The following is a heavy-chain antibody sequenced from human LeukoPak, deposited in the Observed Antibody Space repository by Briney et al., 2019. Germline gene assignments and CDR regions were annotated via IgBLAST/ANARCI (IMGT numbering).Heavy chain of an antibody. CDR2: IKQDGSEK. D-gene: IGHD1-20*01. Sequence: PGGSLRLSCAASGFTFSSYWMSWVRQAPGKGLEWVANIKQDGSEKYYVDSVKGRFTISRDNSKNTLYLQMNSLRAEDTAVYYCAKVAYNWNDGGYFDYWGQGTLVTVSS. CDR1: GFTFSSYW. J-gene: IGHJ4*02. V-gene: IGHV3-7*03. CDR3: AKVAYNWNDGGYFDY.